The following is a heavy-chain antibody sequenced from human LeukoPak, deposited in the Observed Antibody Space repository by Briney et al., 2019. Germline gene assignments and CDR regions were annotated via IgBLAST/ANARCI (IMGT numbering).Heavy chain of an antibody. D-gene: IGHD2-15*01. V-gene: IGHV1-8*01. J-gene: IGHJ4*02. Sequence: SVKVSCKASGYTFTSYDINWVRQATGQGLEWMGWMNPNSGNTGYAQKFQGRVTMTRNTSISTAYMELSSLRSGDTAVYYCARAGGYCGRISCPYYSDYWGQGSLVAVSS. CDR1: GYTFTSYD. CDR2: MNPNSGNT. CDR3: ARAGGYCGRISCPYYSDY.